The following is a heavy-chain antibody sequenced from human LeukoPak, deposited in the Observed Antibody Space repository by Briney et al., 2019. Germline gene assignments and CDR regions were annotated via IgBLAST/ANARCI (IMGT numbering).Heavy chain of an antibody. CDR2: ISGSGSIHTII. J-gene: IGHJ3*02. V-gene: IGHV3-11*01. D-gene: IGHD3-10*01. CDR1: GFTFSDYY. CDR3: AKDINVPGAFDI. Sequence: GGSLRLSCAASGFTFSDYYMSWIRQAPGKGLEWISSISGSGSIHTIIYYADSVKGRFTISRDNAKNSLYLQMNSLRAEDTALYYCAKDINVPGAFDIWGQGTMVTVSS.